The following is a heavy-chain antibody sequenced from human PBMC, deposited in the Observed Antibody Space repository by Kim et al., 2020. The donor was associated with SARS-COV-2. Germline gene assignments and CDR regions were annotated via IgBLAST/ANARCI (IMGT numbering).Heavy chain of an antibody. V-gene: IGHV4-34*01. D-gene: IGHD6-25*01. J-gene: IGHJ4*02. CDR2: INHSGSA. CDR3: AGNGWHTHTRGQIDY. Sequence: SETLSLTCAVYGGSFSDCYWIWIRQSPGKGLEWLGEINHSGSANYNPSLKGRFTMSVDRSKNQFSLKMNSVTAADTAVYYCAGNGWHTHTRGQIDYWGRG. CDR1: GGSFSDCY.